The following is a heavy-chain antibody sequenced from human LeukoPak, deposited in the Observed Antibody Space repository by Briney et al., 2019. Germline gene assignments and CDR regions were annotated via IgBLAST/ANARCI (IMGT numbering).Heavy chain of an antibody. CDR3: ARVRTGTTTNNYYGLDV. CDR2: ISYDGSNK. V-gene: IGHV3-30-3*01. CDR1: GFTFSRYA. D-gene: IGHD1-7*01. Sequence: RGSLRLSCAASGFTFSRYAMYWVRQAPGKGLEWVAVISYDGSNKYCTDSVKGRFTISRDNSKNTLYVQVNSLKPEDTAVYYCARVRTGTTTNNYYGLDVWGQGTTVTVSS. J-gene: IGHJ6*02.